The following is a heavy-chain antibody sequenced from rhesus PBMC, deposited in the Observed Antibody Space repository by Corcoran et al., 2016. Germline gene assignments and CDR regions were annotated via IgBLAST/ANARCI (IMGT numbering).Heavy chain of an antibody. J-gene: IGHJ6*01. V-gene: IGHV3S5*01. Sequence: EVQLVETGGGLVQPGGSLRLSCAASGFTFSSYAMKWVRQAPGKGLGWFSAINGGGGSTNSASPVKGRVTISRDNSKNTLSLQMNSLGAEDTAVYYCAKGRYRYSSGWYFDGLDSWGQGVVVTVSS. CDR3: AKGRYRYSSGWYFDGLDS. CDR2: INGGGGST. CDR1: GFTFSSYA. D-gene: IGHD6-31*01.